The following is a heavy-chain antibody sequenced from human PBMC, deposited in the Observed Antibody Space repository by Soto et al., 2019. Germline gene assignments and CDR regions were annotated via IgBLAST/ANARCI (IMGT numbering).Heavy chain of an antibody. CDR1: GGSISSSSYY. J-gene: IGHJ4*02. D-gene: IGHD6-19*01. V-gene: IGHV4-39*01. CDR3: ARPYSSGWYLY. Sequence: PSETLSLTCTVSGGSISSSSYYWGWIRQPPGKGLEWIGSIYYSGSTYYNPSLKSRVTISVDTSKNQFSLKLSSVTAADTAVYYCARPYSSGWYLYWGQGTLVTAPQ. CDR2: IYYSGST.